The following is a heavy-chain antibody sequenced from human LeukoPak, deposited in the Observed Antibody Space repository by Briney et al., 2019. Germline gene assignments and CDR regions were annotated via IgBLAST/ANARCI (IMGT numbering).Heavy chain of an antibody. CDR3: ARMGGYYDILTGYYPPLYYFDY. CDR1: GYTFTSYG. V-gene: IGHV1-18*01. Sequence: ASVKVSCKASGYTFTSYGISWVRQAPGQGLEWMGWISAYNGNTNYAQKLQGRVTMTTDTSTSTAYMELRSLRSDDTAVYYCARMGGYYDILTGYYPPLYYFDYWGQGTLVTVSP. CDR2: ISAYNGNT. D-gene: IGHD3-9*01. J-gene: IGHJ4*02.